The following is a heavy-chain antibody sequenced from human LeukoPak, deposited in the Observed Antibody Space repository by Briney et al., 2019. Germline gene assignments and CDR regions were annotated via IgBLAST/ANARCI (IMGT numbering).Heavy chain of an antibody. J-gene: IGHJ6*03. CDR1: GFTFSNYW. Sequence: GGSLRLSCAASGFTFSNYWMSWVRQAPGKGLEWVANIKQDGSEKYYVNSVKGRITISRDNAKNSLYLQMNSLRAEDTAVYYCATDSSSGSYYYMDVWGKGTTVTVSS. CDR2: IKQDGSEK. D-gene: IGHD1-26*01. V-gene: IGHV3-7*01. CDR3: ATDSSSGSYYYMDV.